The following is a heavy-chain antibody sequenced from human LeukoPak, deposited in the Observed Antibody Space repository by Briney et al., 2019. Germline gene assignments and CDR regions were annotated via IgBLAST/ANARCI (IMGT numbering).Heavy chain of an antibody. CDR3: ARLGDYYDFWSGYYPFGFDY. D-gene: IGHD3-3*01. V-gene: IGHV5-51*01. CDR1: GYSFTSYW. CDR2: IYPGDSDT. Sequence: GESLKISCKGSGYSFTSYWIGWVRQMPGKGLEWMGIIYPGDSDTRYSPSFQGQVTISADKSIRTAYLQWSSLKASDTAMYYCARLGDYYDFWSGYYPFGFDYWGQGTLVTVSS. J-gene: IGHJ4*02.